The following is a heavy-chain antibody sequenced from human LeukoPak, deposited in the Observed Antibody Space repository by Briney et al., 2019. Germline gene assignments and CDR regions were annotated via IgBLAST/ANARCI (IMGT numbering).Heavy chain of an antibody. V-gene: IGHV6-1*01. J-gene: IGHJ5*02. CDR1: GDSVSSNSAA. D-gene: IGHD6-6*01. CDR3: ARKSSSSGAWFDP. CDR2: TYYGSKWYT. Sequence: SQTLSLTCAISGDSVSSNSAAWNWIRQSPSRGLEWLGRTYYGSKWYTDYAVSVKSRITIKPDTSKNQFSLQLNTVTPEDTAVYYCARKSSSSGAWFDPWGQGTLVTVPS.